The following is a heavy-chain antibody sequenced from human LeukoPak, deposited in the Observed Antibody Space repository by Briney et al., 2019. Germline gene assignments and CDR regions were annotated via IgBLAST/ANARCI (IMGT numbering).Heavy chain of an antibody. V-gene: IGHV1-2*02. D-gene: IGHD2-2*01. CDR3: AAGYCSSTSCYGNSFDY. J-gene: IGHJ4*02. CDR1: GYTFTGYY. CDR2: INPNSGGT. Sequence: ASVKVSCKASGYTFTGYYMHWVRQAPGQGLEWMGWINPNSGGTNYAQKFQGRVTMTRDTSISTAYMELSRLRSDDTAVYYCAAGYCSSTSCYGNSFDYWGQGTLVTVSS.